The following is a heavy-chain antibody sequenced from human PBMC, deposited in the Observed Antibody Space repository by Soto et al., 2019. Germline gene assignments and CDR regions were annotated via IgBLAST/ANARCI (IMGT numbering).Heavy chain of an antibody. CDR3: ARENSGSYYYYYYGMDV. J-gene: IGHJ6*02. CDR2: IIPILGIA. D-gene: IGHD1-26*01. CDR1: GGTFSSYA. V-gene: IGHV1-69*10. Sequence: ASVKVSCKASGGTFSSYAISWVRQAPGQGLEWMGGIIPILGIANYAQKFQGRVTITADKSTSTAYMELSSLRSEDTAVYYCARENSGSYYYYYYGMDVWGQGTTVTVSS.